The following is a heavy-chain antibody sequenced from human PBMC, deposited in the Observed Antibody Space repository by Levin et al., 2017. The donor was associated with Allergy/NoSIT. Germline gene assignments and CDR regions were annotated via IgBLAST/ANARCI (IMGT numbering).Heavy chain of an antibody. V-gene: IGHV4-61*01. CDR1: SGSVSSGSYH. Sequence: PSETLSLTCTVSSGSVSSGSYHWSWIRQTPGTGLEWIGCIHYSGSTKYNPSLKSRVAVSLDTSKNQFSLRLSSVTAADTAVYFCARYRVVPGGSDYYYYGVDFWGQGTTVTVSS. J-gene: IGHJ6*02. D-gene: IGHD2-2*01. CDR3: ARYRVVPGGSDYYYYGVDF. CDR2: IHYSGST.